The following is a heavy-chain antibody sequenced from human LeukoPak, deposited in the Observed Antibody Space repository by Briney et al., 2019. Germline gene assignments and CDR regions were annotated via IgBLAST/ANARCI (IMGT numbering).Heavy chain of an antibody. CDR2: IYYSGST. J-gene: IGHJ5*02. V-gene: IGHV4-59*01. CDR1: GGSISSYY. Sequence: SETLSLTCTVSGGSISSYYWSWIRQPPGKGLEWIGYIYYSGSTNYNPSLKGRVTISVDTSKNQFSLKLSSVTAADTAVYYCARQARWSGSYKNWFDPWGQGTLVTVSS. CDR3: ARQARWSGSYKNWFDP. D-gene: IGHD3-10*01.